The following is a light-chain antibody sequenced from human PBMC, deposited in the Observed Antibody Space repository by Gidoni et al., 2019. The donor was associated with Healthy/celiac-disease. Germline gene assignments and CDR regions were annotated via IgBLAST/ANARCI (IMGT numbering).Light chain of an antibody. Sequence: EIVMTQSPATLSVSPGERATLSCRASQSVSSNLAWYQQKPGQAPRLLIYGASTRATGIPARFSGSGSGKEFTLTISSLQSEDVAVYYCQQYNNWPPNTFGQGTKLEIK. CDR3: QQYNNWPPNT. CDR2: GAS. J-gene: IGKJ2*01. V-gene: IGKV3-15*01. CDR1: QSVSSN.